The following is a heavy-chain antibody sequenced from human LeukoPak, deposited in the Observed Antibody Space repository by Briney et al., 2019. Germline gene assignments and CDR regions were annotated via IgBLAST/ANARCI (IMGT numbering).Heavy chain of an antibody. Sequence: GGSLRLSCAASGFTFSSYAMSWVRQAPGKELDGVSAISGSSGTTYYADSVKGRFTFSRDNSKNTLYLQMNILEAEDTAKYYRATEAATGPPVDXWGQAXLVTV. V-gene: IGHV3-23*01. CDR1: GFTFSSYA. CDR2: ISGSSGTT. CDR3: ATEAATGPPVDX. J-gene: IGHJ4*02. D-gene: IGHD1-14*01.